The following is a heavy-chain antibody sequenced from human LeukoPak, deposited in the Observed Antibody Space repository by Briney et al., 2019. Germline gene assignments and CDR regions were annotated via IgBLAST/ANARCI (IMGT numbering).Heavy chain of an antibody. CDR2: IYYSGST. CDR3: ARDTFPYGMDV. J-gene: IGHJ6*02. Sequence: EWIGYIYYSGSTNYNPSLKSRVTISVDTSKNQFSLKLSSVTAADTAVYYCARDTFPYGMDVWGQGTTVTVSS. D-gene: IGHD3-16*01. V-gene: IGHV4-59*01.